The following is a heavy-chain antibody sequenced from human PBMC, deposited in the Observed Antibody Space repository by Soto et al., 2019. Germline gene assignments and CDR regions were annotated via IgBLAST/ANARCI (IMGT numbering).Heavy chain of an antibody. CDR1: GFTFSSYG. CDR2: ISYDGSNK. V-gene: IGHV3-30*18. J-gene: IGHJ6*02. D-gene: IGHD4-4*01. CDR3: AKDLAFDGPYSSHYYYGMDV. Sequence: GGSLRLSCAASGFTFSSYGMHWVRQAPGKGLEWVAVISYDGSNKYYADSVKGRFTISRDNSKNTLYLQMNSLRAEDTAVYYCAKDLAFDGPYSSHYYYGMDVWGQGTTVTVSS.